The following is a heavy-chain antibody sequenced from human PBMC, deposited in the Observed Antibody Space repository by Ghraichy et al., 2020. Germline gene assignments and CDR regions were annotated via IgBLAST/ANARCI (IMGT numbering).Heavy chain of an antibody. V-gene: IGHV4-59*01. CDR3: ARGWGPSSGYYYFDY. CDR1: GGSISSYY. D-gene: IGHD3-22*01. Sequence: SETLSLTCTVSGGSISSYYWSWIRQPPGKGLEWIGYIYYSGSTNYNPSLRSRVTISVDTSKNQFSLKLSSVTAADTAVYYCARGWGPSSGYYYFDYWGQGTLVTVSS. CDR2: IYYSGST. J-gene: IGHJ4*02.